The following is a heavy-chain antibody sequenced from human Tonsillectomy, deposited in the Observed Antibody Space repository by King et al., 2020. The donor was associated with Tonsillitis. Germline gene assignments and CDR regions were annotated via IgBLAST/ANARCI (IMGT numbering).Heavy chain of an antibody. CDR1: GFTINSYS. D-gene: IGHD6-19*01. V-gene: IGHV3-21*01. J-gene: IGHJ4*02. CDR2: INSNSRYI. CDR3: ARDRGSGWYGEHFDS. Sequence: VQLVESGGGLVKPGGSLRLSCAASGFTINSYSLNWVRQAPGKGLEWVSSINSNSRYIYYADSVRGRFTISRDNAKNSLYLQMTSLRAEDTAVYYCARDRGSGWYGEHFDSWGQGTLVTVSS.